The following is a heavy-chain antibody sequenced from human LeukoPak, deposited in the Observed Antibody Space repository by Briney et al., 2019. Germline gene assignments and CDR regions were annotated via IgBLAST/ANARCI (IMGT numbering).Heavy chain of an antibody. J-gene: IGHJ4*02. D-gene: IGHD6-13*01. CDR3: STDAGYDSRWYNY. CDR1: GFTFSSYA. CDR2: IKSKSAGGTV. V-gene: IGHV3-15*01. Sequence: GGSLRLSCAASGFTFSSYAMSWVRQAPGKGLEWLGRIKSKSAGGTVDYASPVKGRFVISRDDSRTTVSLQMNSLKTEDTAVYYCSTDAGYDSRWYNYWGQGTLVTVSS.